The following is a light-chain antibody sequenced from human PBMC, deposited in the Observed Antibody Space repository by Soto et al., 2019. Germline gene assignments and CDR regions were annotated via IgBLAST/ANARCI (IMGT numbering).Light chain of an antibody. CDR2: AAS. CDR3: QQLSSYPRT. Sequence: IQLTQSPSSLSASVGDRVTITCRASQGISTYLAWYQQKPGKGPKLLIYAASTLQSGVPSRFSGRGSGTDFTLTVSSLQPEDFSTYYCQQLSSYPRTFGQGTKLEI. V-gene: IGKV1-9*01. J-gene: IGKJ2*01. CDR1: QGISTY.